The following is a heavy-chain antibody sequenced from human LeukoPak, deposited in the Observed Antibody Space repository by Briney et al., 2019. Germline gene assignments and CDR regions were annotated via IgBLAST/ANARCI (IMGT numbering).Heavy chain of an antibody. CDR2: IYYSGST. V-gene: IGHV4-31*03. D-gene: IGHD3-22*01. Sequence: SETLSLTCTVSGGSISSGGYYWSWIRQHPGKGLEWIGYIYYSGSTYYNPSLKSRVTISVDTSKNQFSLKLSSVTAADTAVYYCARGGSMVGSGYYYTGYFDYWGQGTLVTVSS. CDR1: GGSISSGGYY. CDR3: ARGGSMVGSGYYYTGYFDY. J-gene: IGHJ4*02.